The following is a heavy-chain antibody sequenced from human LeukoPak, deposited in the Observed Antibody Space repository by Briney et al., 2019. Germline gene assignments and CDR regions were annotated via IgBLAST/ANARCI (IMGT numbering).Heavy chain of an antibody. J-gene: IGHJ5*02. CDR1: GYTFTSYD. D-gene: IGHD2-8*01. Sequence: ASVTVSCKASGYTFTSYDINWVRQAPGQGLEWMGWMNPNSGNTGYAQKFQGRVTMTRNTSISTAYMELSSLRSEDTAVYYRARAYCTNGVCYTAWFDPWGQGTLVTVSS. V-gene: IGHV1-8*01. CDR2: MNPNSGNT. CDR3: ARAYCTNGVCYTAWFDP.